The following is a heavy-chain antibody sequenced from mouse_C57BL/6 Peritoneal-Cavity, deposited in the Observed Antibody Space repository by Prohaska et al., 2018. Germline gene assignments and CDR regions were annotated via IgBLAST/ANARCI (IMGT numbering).Heavy chain of an antibody. Sequence: KASGYTFTSYWMQWVKQRPGQGLEWIGEIYSSDSYTNYNQKFKGKATFTVDKSSSTAYMQLSSLTSEDSAVYDCARWYYGSSFDYWGQGTTLTVSS. CDR3: ARWYYGSSFDY. CDR1: GYTFTSYW. V-gene: IGHV1-69*02. J-gene: IGHJ2*01. D-gene: IGHD1-1*01. CDR2: IYSSDSYT.